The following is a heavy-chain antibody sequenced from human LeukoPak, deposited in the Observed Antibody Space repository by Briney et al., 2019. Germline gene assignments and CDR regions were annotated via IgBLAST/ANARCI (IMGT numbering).Heavy chain of an antibody. CDR2: INPNSGGT. Sequence: ASVKVSCKASGYTFTGYYIHWVRQAPGQGLEWMGWINPNSGGTNYAQKFQGRVTMTRDTSITTAYMELSSLISDDTAVYYCARDSCSLSSCPFFGYWGQGILVTVSS. V-gene: IGHV1-2*02. D-gene: IGHD2-2*01. CDR3: ARDSCSLSSCPFFGY. CDR1: GYTFTGYY. J-gene: IGHJ4*02.